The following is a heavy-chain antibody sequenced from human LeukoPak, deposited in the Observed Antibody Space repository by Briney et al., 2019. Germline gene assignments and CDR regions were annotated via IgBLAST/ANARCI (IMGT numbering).Heavy chain of an antibody. V-gene: IGHV4-34*01. J-gene: IGHJ4*02. Sequence: SETLSLTCAVYGGSFSGYYWSWIRQPPGKGLEWIGEINHSGSTNYNPSLKSRVTISIDTSKNQFSLRLNSVTAADTAVYYCARGPSGGYWGQGTLVTVSS. CDR3: ARGPSGGY. D-gene: IGHD3-10*01. CDR2: INHSGST. CDR1: GGSFSGYY.